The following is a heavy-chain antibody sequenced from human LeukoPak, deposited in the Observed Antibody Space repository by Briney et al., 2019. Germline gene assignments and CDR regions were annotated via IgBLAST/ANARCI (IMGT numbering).Heavy chain of an antibody. Sequence: PGGSLRLSCAASGFTFGNHVMHWVRQAPGKRLEWVSAIDWKGGTSAYAVSVKGRFTISRDDAKKSLYLEMNNLRAEDTAVYYCATDGAGFDTWGQGVLVTVSS. J-gene: IGHJ5*02. V-gene: IGHV3-20*04. CDR3: ATDGAGFDT. CDR2: IDWKGGTS. CDR1: GFTFGNHV.